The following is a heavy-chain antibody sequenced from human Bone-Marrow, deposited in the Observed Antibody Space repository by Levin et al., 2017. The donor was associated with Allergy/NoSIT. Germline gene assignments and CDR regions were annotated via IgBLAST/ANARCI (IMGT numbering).Heavy chain of an antibody. CDR1: GVSISSATYY. V-gene: IGHV4-39*07. Sequence: SQTLSLTCTVSGVSISSATYYWAWIRQPPGKGLEWIGSFYSSGSSYTYYNASLKSRLTFSEDTPKTQLYLTLVSVTAADTAVYYCARARRLTSAGTGNWFDLWGQGTLVTVSS. CDR3: ARARRLTSAGTGNWFDL. CDR2: FYSSGSSYT. J-gene: IGHJ5*02. D-gene: IGHD6-13*01.